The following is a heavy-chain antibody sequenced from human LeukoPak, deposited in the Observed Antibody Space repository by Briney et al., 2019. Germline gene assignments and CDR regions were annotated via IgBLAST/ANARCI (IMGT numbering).Heavy chain of an antibody. D-gene: IGHD6-13*01. CDR1: GGSISSSSYY. CDR3: ARRSSSWYSKIDS. V-gene: IGHV4-39*01. CDR2: IYYSGST. J-gene: IGHJ4*02. Sequence: SETLSLACTVSGGSISSSSYYWGWIRQPPGKGLEWIGNIYYSGSTYYNPSLKSRVTISEDTSKNQFSLKLSSVTAADTAVYYCARRSSSWYSKIDSWGQGTLVTVSS.